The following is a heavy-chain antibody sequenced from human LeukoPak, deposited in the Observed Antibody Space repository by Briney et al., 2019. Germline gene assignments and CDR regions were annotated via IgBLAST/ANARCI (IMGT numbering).Heavy chain of an antibody. Sequence: SETLSLTCAVYGGSFSGYYWSWIRQPPGKGLEWIGEINHSGSTNYNPSLKSRATISVDTSKNQFSLKLSSVTAADTAVYYCAGHHPRNTVDFWGQGTLVTVSS. D-gene: IGHD2/OR15-2a*01. CDR2: INHSGST. V-gene: IGHV4-34*01. CDR1: GGSFSGYY. CDR3: AGHHPRNTVDF. J-gene: IGHJ4*02.